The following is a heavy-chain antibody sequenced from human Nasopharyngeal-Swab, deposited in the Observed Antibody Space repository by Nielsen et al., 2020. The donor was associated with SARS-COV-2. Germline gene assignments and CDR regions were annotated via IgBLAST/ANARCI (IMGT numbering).Heavy chain of an antibody. D-gene: IGHD3-9*01. Sequence: SETLSLTCPVSGYSIRSDSYWGWIRQPPGRGLEWIGYMYHSGTTYYNPSLKSRVTISRDTSKNQLSLTLTSVTAADTGVYYCARDVTGYLQCDSWGRGSLVTVSS. CDR2: MYHSGTT. J-gene: IGHJ4*02. CDR1: GYSIRSDSY. CDR3: ARDVTGYLQCDS. V-gene: IGHV4-38-2*02.